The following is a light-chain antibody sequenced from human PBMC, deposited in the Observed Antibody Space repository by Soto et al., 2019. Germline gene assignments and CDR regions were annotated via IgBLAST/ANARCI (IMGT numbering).Light chain of an antibody. CDR1: QSISSW. CDR2: AAS. V-gene: IGKV1-5*01. Sequence: DIHMTQSPSTLSASVGDRVTITCRASQSISSWLAWYRQKPGKAPKLLIHAASSLDSGVPSRFSGSGSGTEFTLTISSLQPDDFATYYCQEYNSYSLTFGGGTKVVSK. J-gene: IGKJ4*01. CDR3: QEYNSYSLT.